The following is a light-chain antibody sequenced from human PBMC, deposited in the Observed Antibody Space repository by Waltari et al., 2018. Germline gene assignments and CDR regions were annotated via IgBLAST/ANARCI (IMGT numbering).Light chain of an antibody. Sequence: EIVMTQSPATLSVSPGERATLSCRASQRVNSNLAWYQQKPGQAPRLLIYGASTRATGIPARFSGSGSGTEFTLTITNLQSEDSAVYFCQHYNIRPLTFGGGTKVAI. V-gene: IGKV3-15*01. J-gene: IGKJ4*01. CDR1: QRVNSN. CDR2: GAS. CDR3: QHYNIRPLT.